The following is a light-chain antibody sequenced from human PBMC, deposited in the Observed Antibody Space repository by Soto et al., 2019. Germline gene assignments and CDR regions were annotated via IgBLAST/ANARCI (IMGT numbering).Light chain of an antibody. CDR1: SSDVGGYNF. CDR3: SSYVVSSIHVA. Sequence: QSALTQPPSASGSPEQSVTISCTGASSDVGGYNFVSWYQHHPGKAPRLMIYDVTQRPSGVPDRFSGSKSGNTASLTVSWLQVDDEAYYYCSSYVVSSIHVAFGGGTKLTVL. CDR2: DVT. J-gene: IGLJ2*01. V-gene: IGLV2-8*01.